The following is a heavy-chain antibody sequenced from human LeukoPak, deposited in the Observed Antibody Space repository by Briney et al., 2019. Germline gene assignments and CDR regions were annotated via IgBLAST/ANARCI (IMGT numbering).Heavy chain of an antibody. CDR2: ISSSSGI. Sequence: GGSLRPSCIASGFTFSSYEMCWVRQAPGKGLEWVSYISSSSGIFYADSVKGRFTISRDNAKNSLYLQMNSLRAEDTAVYYCARGFSYWGQGTLVTVSS. CDR3: ARGFSY. J-gene: IGHJ4*02. CDR1: GFTFSSYE. V-gene: IGHV3-48*03.